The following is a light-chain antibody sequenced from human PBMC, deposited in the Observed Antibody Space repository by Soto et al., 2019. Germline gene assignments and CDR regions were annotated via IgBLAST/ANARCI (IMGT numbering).Light chain of an antibody. V-gene: IGLV2-14*01. CDR1: SSDVGGYNY. Sequence: QSALTQPASVSGSPGQSITIPCTGTSSDVGGYNYVSWYQQHPGKVPKLIIYEVSNRPSGISNRFSGSKSGNTASLTISGLQAEYEADYYCSSYTSSSTLVFGGGTKLTVL. J-gene: IGLJ3*02. CDR3: SSYTSSSTLV. CDR2: EVS.